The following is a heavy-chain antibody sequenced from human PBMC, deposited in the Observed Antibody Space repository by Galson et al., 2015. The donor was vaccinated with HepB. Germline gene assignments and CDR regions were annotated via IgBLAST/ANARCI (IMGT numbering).Heavy chain of an antibody. D-gene: IGHD2-21*02. CDR3: ATARAYCGGDCYVFDY. J-gene: IGHJ4*02. V-gene: IGHV1-24*01. CDR1: GYTLTELS. CDR2: FDPEDGET. Sequence: SVKVSCKVSGYTLTELSMHWVRQAPGKGLEWMGGFDPEDGETIYAQKFQGRVTMTEDTSTDTAYMELSSLRSEDTAVYYCATARAYCGGDCYVFDYWGQGTLVTVSS.